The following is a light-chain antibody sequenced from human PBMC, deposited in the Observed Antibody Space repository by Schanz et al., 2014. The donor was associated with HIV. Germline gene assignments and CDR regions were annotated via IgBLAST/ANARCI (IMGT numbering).Light chain of an antibody. CDR2: VNSDVGY. Sequence: QLVLTQSSSASASLGASVKLTCTLSSGHSLYAIAWHQQQPGKGPRFLMKVNSDVGYDKGDGIPDRFSGSSSGAERYLTISSLQSEDEADYYCQTWATGIQVFGGGTKVTVL. CDR3: QTWATGIQV. J-gene: IGLJ3*02. CDR1: SGHSLYA. V-gene: IGLV4-69*02.